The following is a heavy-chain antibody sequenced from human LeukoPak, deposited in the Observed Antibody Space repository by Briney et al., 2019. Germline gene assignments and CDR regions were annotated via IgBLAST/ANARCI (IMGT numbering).Heavy chain of an antibody. CDR2: IYHSGST. CDR3: ARGSDYYGMDV. CDR1: GGSISSGGYS. V-gene: IGHV4-30-2*01. J-gene: IGHJ6*02. Sequence: PSETLSLTWAVSGGSISSGGYSWSWIRQPPGKGLEWIGYIYHSGSTYYNPSLKSRVTISVDRSKNQFSLKLSSVTAADTAVYYCARGSDYYGMDVWGQGTTVTVSS.